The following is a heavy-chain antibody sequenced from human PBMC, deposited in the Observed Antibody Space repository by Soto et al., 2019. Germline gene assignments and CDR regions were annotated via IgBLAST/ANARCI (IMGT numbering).Heavy chain of an antibody. Sequence: QVQLVQSGAEVKKPGASVKVSCKASGYYFTSYGISWVRQAPGQGLEWMGWISAYNGNTNYAQKLQGRVTMTTDTSTSIADMELRRLRSDDTAVYYCARDHCSSTSCYSAVDYWGQGTLVTVSS. CDR3: ARDHCSSTSCYSAVDY. CDR2: ISAYNGNT. D-gene: IGHD2-2*02. J-gene: IGHJ4*02. V-gene: IGHV1-18*04. CDR1: GYYFTSYG.